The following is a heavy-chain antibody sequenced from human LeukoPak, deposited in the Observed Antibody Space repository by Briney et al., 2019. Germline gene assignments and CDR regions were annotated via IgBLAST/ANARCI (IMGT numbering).Heavy chain of an antibody. CDR3: ARTRSDYCTNGVCYNYYYYYYMDV. CDR1: GGSFSGYY. Sequence: SETLSLTCAVYGGSFSGYYWSWIRRPPGKGLEWIGEINHSGSTNYNPSLKSRVTISVDTSKNQFSLKLSSVTAADTAVYYCARTRSDYCTNGVCYNYYYYYYMDVWGKGTTVTVSS. J-gene: IGHJ6*03. D-gene: IGHD2-8*01. CDR2: INHSGST. V-gene: IGHV4-34*01.